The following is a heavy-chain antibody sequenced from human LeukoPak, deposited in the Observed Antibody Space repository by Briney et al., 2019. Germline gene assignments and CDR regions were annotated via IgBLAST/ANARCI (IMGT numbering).Heavy chain of an antibody. CDR2: IYPGDSDA. V-gene: IGHV5-51*01. CDR1: GYSFTSYW. D-gene: IGHD6-13*01. CDR3: ARQPGYSSSWYWFDP. Sequence: GESLKISCKGSGYSFTSYWIGWVRQMPGKGLEWMGIIYPGDSDARYSPSFQGQVTISADKSISTAYLQWSSLKASDTAMYYCARQPGYSSSWYWFDPWGQGTLVTVSS. J-gene: IGHJ5*02.